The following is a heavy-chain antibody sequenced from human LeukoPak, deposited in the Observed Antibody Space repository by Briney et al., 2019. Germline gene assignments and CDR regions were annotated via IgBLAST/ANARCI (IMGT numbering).Heavy chain of an antibody. J-gene: IGHJ5*02. Sequence: SETLSPTCAVSGGSISSGGYSWSWIRQPPGKGLAWIGYIYHSGSTYYNPSLKSRVTISVDRSKNQLSLKLSSVTAADTAVYYCARVVPAASSWFDPGAQGTLVTVSS. CDR2: IYHSGST. CDR1: GGSISSGGYS. CDR3: ARVVPAASSWFDP. D-gene: IGHD2-2*01. V-gene: IGHV4-30-2*01.